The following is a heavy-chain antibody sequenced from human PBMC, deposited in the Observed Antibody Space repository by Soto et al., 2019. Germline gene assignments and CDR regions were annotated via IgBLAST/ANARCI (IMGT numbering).Heavy chain of an antibody. Sequence: SETLSLTCAVYGGSFSGYYWSWIRQPPGKGLEWIGEINHSGSTNYNPSLKSRVTISVDTSKNQFSLKLSSVTAADTAVYYCARGMGVGYDPRYYFDYWGQGTLVTVSS. CDR3: ARGMGVGYDPRYYFDY. CDR2: INHSGST. V-gene: IGHV4-34*01. D-gene: IGHD5-12*01. CDR1: GGSFSGYY. J-gene: IGHJ4*02.